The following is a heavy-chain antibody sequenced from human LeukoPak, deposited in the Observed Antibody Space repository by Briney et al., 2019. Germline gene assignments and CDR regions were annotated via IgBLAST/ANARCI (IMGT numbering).Heavy chain of an antibody. J-gene: IGHJ1*01. V-gene: IGHV4-34*01. D-gene: IGHD6-13*01. Sequence: PSETLSLTCAVYGGSFSGYYWSWIRQPPGKGLEWIGEINQSGSTNYNPSLKSRVTISVDTSKNQFSLKLSSVTAADTAVYYCARVIAAARGGYFQHWGQGTLVTVSS. CDR3: ARVIAAARGGYFQH. CDR2: INQSGST. CDR1: GGSFSGYY.